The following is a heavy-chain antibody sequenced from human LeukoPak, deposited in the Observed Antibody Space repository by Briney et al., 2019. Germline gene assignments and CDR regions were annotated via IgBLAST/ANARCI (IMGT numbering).Heavy chain of an antibody. J-gene: IGHJ4*02. D-gene: IGHD6-13*01. V-gene: IGHV3-48*01. CDR3: ARVGQQLVPGY. CDR2: ISSSSSTI. CDR1: GFTFSSYS. Sequence: GGSLRLSCAASGFTFSSYSMNWVRQAPGKGLEWVSSISSSSSTIYYADSVKGRFTISRDNAKNSLYLQMNSLRAEDTAVYYCARVGQQLVPGYWGQGTLVTVSS.